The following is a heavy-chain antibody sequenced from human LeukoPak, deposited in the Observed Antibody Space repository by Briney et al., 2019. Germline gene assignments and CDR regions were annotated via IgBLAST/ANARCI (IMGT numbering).Heavy chain of an antibody. D-gene: IGHD1-26*01. CDR2: ISSSGSTI. CDR1: GFTFSDYY. V-gene: IGHV3-11*01. CDR3: ADLGQVGATYY. Sequence: GGSLRLSCAASGFTFSDYYMSWIRQAPGKGLEWVSYISSSGSTIYYADSVKGRFTISRDNAKNSLYLQVNSLRAEDTAVYYCADLGQVGATYYWGQGTLVTVSS. J-gene: IGHJ4*02.